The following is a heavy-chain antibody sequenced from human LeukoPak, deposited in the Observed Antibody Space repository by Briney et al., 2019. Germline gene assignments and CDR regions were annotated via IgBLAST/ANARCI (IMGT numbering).Heavy chain of an antibody. J-gene: IGHJ6*03. Sequence: ASVKVSCKASGYTFTGYYMHWVRQAPGQGLEWMGWINPDSGGTKYAQKFQGRVTMTRDTSISTAYMELRNLRSDDTAVYYCARDPKNYFDSRFDYYHMDVWGKGATVTISS. CDR3: ARDPKNYFDSRFDYYHMDV. D-gene: IGHD3-22*01. V-gene: IGHV1-2*02. CDR1: GYTFTGYY. CDR2: INPDSGGT.